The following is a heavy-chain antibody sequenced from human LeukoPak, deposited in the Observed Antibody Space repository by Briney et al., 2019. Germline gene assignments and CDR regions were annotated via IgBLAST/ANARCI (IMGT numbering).Heavy chain of an antibody. D-gene: IGHD2-15*01. CDR2: ISSNGGST. Sequence: GGSLRLSCAASGFTFSSYAMHWVRQAPGKGLEYVSAISSNGGSTHYANSVKGRFTISRDNSKNTLYLQMGSLRAEDMAVYYCARDRCSGGSCQYYFDYWGQGTLVTVSS. V-gene: IGHV3-64*01. J-gene: IGHJ4*02. CDR3: ARDRCSGGSCQYYFDY. CDR1: GFTFSSYA.